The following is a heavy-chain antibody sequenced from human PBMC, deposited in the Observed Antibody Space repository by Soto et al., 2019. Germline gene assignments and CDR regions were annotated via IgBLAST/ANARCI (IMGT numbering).Heavy chain of an antibody. J-gene: IGHJ4*02. D-gene: IGHD3-9*01. CDR3: ARSRAKLRYFDWLRPDVDY. Sequence: GASVKVSCKASGYTFTSYYMQWVRQAPGQGLEWMGIINPSGGSTSYAQKFQGRVTMTRDTSTSTVYMELSSLRSEDTAVYYCARSRAKLRYFDWLRPDVDYWGQGTLVTVSS. CDR2: INPSGGST. CDR1: GYTFTSYY. V-gene: IGHV1-46*01.